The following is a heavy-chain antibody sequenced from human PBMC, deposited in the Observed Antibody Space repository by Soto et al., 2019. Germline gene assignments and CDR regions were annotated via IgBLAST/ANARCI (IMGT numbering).Heavy chain of an antibody. CDR1: GYTFTASG. J-gene: IGHJ4*02. CDR3: ARWDDYGASDQYHFDN. D-gene: IGHD4-17*01. V-gene: IGHV1-18*01. Sequence: QVQLVQSGAEVKKPGASLKVSYKASGYTFTASGIAWVRQAPGQGLEWMGWVSVYNGHTEYSQKFLGRVAMTTDNSADTAYLELRSLRSDDAAVYYCARWDDYGASDQYHFDNCGQGTLVTVSS. CDR2: VSVYNGHT.